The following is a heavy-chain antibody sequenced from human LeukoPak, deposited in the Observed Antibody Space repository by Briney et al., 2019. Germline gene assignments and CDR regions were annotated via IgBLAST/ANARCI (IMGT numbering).Heavy chain of an antibody. CDR1: GFTFSSYD. D-gene: IGHD6-19*01. J-gene: IGHJ5*02. V-gene: IGHV3-23*01. CDR2: IKPSGDNT. CDR3: ARVAGWHRFDR. Sequence: GGSLRLSCAASGFTFSSYDMTWVRQAPGRGLEWVSSIKPSGDNTYYGDSVKGRFTISRDNPKNTLYLQMNNMKAEDTAVYSGARVAGWHRFDRWGQGTLVTVSS.